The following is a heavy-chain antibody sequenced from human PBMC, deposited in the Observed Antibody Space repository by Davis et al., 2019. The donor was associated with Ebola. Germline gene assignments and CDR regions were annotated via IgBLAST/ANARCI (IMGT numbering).Heavy chain of an antibody. CDR1: GGSISSSNW. CDR3: ARRGLYYDILTGYYTLSPFDC. J-gene: IGHJ4*02. D-gene: IGHD3-9*01. CDR2: INHSGST. Sequence: GSLRLSCAVSGGSISSSNWWSWIRQPPGKGLEWIGEINHSGSTNYNPSLKSRVTISVDTSKNQFSLKLSSVTAADTAVYYCARRGLYYDILTGYYTLSPFDCWGQGTLVTVSS. V-gene: IGHV4-4*02.